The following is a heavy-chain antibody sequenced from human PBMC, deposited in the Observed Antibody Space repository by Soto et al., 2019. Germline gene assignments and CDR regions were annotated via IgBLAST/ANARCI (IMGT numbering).Heavy chain of an antibody. V-gene: IGHV1-18*04. CDR3: ARDRQLLSDYYYYGMDV. CDR1: GYTFTSYG. D-gene: IGHD2-2*01. J-gene: IGHJ6*02. CDR2: ISAYNGNT. Sequence: ASVKLSFKASGYTFTSYGSIWLRQAPRQGLEWMGWISAYNGNTNYAQKLQGRVTMTTDTSTSTAYMELRSLRSDDTAVYYCARDRQLLSDYYYYGMDVWGQGTTVTVSS.